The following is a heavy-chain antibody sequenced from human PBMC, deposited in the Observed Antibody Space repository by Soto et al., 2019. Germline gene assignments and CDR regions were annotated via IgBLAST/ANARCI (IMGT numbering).Heavy chain of an antibody. CDR3: ARHPRITRGWHFDL. J-gene: IGHJ2*01. Sequence: SETLSLTCTVSGGSIDTSDYYWSWIRQQPGKGLEWIGYIFHSGDTYYNPSLTSRLAFSVDTSKNQFSLRLTSVTVADTAIYFCARHPRITRGWHFDLWGRGTLVTV. V-gene: IGHV4-31*02. CDR1: GGSIDTSDYY. CDR2: IFHSGDT. D-gene: IGHD1-20*01.